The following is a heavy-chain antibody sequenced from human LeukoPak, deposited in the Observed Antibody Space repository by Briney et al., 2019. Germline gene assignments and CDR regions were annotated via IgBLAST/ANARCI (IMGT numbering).Heavy chain of an antibody. J-gene: IGHJ4*02. Sequence: SETLSLTCAVYGGSFSGYYWSWIRQPPGKRLEWIGEINHSGSTNYNPSLKSRVTISVDTSKNQFSLKLSSVTAADTAVYYCARAQYDSSGYYLYYFDYWGQGTLVTVSS. CDR2: INHSGST. CDR1: GGSFSGYY. V-gene: IGHV4-34*01. D-gene: IGHD3-22*01. CDR3: ARAQYDSSGYYLYYFDY.